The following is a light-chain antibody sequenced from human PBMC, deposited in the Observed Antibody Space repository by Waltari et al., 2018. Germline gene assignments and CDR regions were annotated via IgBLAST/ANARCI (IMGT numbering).Light chain of an antibody. V-gene: IGKV4-1*01. CDR1: QSVLFSSNNKTY. J-gene: IGKJ4*01. CDR2: WAS. CDR3: QQYAA. Sequence: DIVMTQSPDSLAVSLGERATINCKSSQSVLFSSNNKTYLTWYQQKPRKPPRLLIYWASSREAGVPDRFSGGGSGTDFTLTISSLQAEDVAVYYCQQYAAFGGGTK.